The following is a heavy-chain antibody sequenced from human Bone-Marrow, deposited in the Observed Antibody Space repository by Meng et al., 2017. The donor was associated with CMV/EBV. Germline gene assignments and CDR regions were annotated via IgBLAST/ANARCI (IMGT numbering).Heavy chain of an antibody. Sequence: GESLKISCAASGFTLSTNFMTWVRQAPGKGLEWVSIIYSAGNTYYADSVKGRFTISRDNSKNTLYLDMSSLRADDTAVYYCARALVYTGYDCLDHWGQGTLVTVSS. J-gene: IGHJ4*02. CDR1: GFTLSTNF. D-gene: IGHD5-12*01. CDR3: ARALVYTGYDCLDH. V-gene: IGHV3-53*01. CDR2: IYSAGNT.